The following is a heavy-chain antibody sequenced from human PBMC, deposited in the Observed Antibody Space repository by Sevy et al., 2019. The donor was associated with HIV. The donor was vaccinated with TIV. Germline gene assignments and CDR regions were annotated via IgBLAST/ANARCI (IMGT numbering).Heavy chain of an antibody. D-gene: IGHD2-21*02. V-gene: IGHV1-46*01. CDR1: GDTFTNNY. Sequence: ASVKVSCKASGDTFTNNYMHWVRQAPGQGLEWMGMIDPSGGNASYAQKFQGRVSMTRDTSTSTTYLDLSSLRSEDTAVYYCVRADTAQNFESWGQGTLVTVSS. CDR3: VRADTAQNFES. CDR2: IDPSGGNA. J-gene: IGHJ4*02.